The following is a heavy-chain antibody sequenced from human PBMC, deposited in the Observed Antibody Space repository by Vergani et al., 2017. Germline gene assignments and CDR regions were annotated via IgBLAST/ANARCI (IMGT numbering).Heavy chain of an antibody. CDR1: GYTFAGYN. CDR2: INPNSGGT. Sequence: QVQLVQSGAEVKKPGASVKVSCKASGYTFAGYNIHWVRQAPGQGLELMGWINPNSGGTNYAQKFQGRVTITREPSINTAYMELSRLRSDDTAVYYCARGWSGYSTSWFFEYWGQGTLVTVSS. D-gene: IGHD6-13*01. CDR3: ARGWSGYSTSWFFEY. V-gene: IGHV1-2*02. J-gene: IGHJ4*02.